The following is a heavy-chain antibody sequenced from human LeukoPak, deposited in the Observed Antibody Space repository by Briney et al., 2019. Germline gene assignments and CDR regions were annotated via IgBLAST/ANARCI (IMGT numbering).Heavy chain of an antibody. CDR3: ARSSNNDFWSGLDY. J-gene: IGHJ4*02. Sequence: PGGSLRLSCEASGFTFSSYWIEWVRQAPGKGLEWVSVIYSGGSTYYADSVKGRFTISRDNSKNTLYLQMNSLRAEDTAVYYCARSSNNDFWSGLDYWGQGTLVTVSS. CDR1: GFTFSSYW. V-gene: IGHV3-53*01. D-gene: IGHD3-3*01. CDR2: IYSGGST.